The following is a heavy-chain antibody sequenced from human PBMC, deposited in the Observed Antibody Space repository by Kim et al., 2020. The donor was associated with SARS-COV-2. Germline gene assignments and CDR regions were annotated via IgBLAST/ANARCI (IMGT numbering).Heavy chain of an antibody. D-gene: IGHD3-10*01. Sequence: SETLSLTCTVSGGSISSGGYYWSWIRQHPGKGLEWIGYIYYSGSTYYNSSLKSRVTISVDTSKNQFSLKLSSVTAADTVVYYCARDIREVRGVYYFDYWGQGTLVTVSS. CDR1: GGSISSGGYY. V-gene: IGHV4-31*03. CDR3: ARDIREVRGVYYFDY. CDR2: IYYSGST. J-gene: IGHJ4*02.